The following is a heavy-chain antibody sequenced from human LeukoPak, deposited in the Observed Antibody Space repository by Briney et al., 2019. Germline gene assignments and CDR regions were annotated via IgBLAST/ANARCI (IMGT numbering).Heavy chain of an antibody. CDR1: GGTFSSYA. V-gene: IGHV1-69*04. CDR3: ARDLRWGGDY. CDR2: IIPILGIA. J-gene: IGHJ4*02. Sequence: ASVKVSCKASGGTFSSYAISWVRQAPGQGVEWMGRIIPILGIANYAQKFQGRVTITADKSTSTAYMELSSLRSEDTAVYYCARDLRWGGDYWGQGTLVTVSS. D-gene: IGHD7-27*01.